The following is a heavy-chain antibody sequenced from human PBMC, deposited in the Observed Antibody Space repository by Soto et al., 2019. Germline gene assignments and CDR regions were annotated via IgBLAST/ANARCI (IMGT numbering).Heavy chain of an antibody. CDR2: ISYDGSSK. V-gene: IGHV3-30*18. Sequence: PGGSLRLSCAASGFTFSSYGMHWVRQAPGKGLEWVAVISYDGSSKYYADSVKGRFTISRDNSKNTLYLQMNSLRAEDTAVYYCAKDQNCGGDCSYPYYYYYGMDVWGQGTTVTVSS. CDR3: AKDQNCGGDCSYPYYYYYGMDV. D-gene: IGHD2-21*02. CDR1: GFTFSSYG. J-gene: IGHJ6*02.